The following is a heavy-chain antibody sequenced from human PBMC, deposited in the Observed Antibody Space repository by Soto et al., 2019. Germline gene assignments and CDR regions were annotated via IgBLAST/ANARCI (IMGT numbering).Heavy chain of an antibody. J-gene: IGHJ4*02. CDR2: IYWNDDK. CDR1: GFSLSTSGVG. V-gene: IGHV2-5*01. D-gene: IGHD4-17*01. Sequence: QITLKESGPTLVKPTQTLTLTCTFSGFSLSTSGVGVGWIRQPPGKALEWLALIYWNDDKRYSPSLKSRLTIPKDTSKNQVVLTMTNMDPVDTATYYCAHNSPTLYGDYAVDYWGQGTLVTVSS. CDR3: AHNSPTLYGDYAVDY.